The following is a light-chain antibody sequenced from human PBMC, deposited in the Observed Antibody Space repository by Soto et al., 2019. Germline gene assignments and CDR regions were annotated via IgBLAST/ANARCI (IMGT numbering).Light chain of an antibody. V-gene: IGKV1-5*01. CDR3: QQSFSIPFT. CDR2: DAS. Sequence: DIQMTQSPPTLAASLGDRVTITCRASQSISSCFAWYQQKPGKAPKLLIYDASSLESGVPSRFRGSGSGTEFTLTISSLQPDDFATYYGQQSFSIPFTFGPGTKVDIK. J-gene: IGKJ3*01. CDR1: QSISSC.